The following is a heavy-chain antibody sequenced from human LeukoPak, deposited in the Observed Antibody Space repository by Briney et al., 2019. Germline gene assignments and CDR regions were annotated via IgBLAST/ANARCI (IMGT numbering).Heavy chain of an antibody. V-gene: IGHV3-23*01. CDR2: FSGSVDTT. D-gene: IGHD4-11*01. CDR1: GFTFSNYS. J-gene: IGHJ4*02. Sequence: GGSLKLSCKASGFTFSNYSMNWIRQAPGKGQEWVSTFSGSVDTTYYAYYVQARFPIFRANSSNTLYLQMNSLRADDTAVYYCAKDLGYTTYGYYLDYWGQGTLVTVSS. CDR3: AKDLGYTTYGYYLDY.